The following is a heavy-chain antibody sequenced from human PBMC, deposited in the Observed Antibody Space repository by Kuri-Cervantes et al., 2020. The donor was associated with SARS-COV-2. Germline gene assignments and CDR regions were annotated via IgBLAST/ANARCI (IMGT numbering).Heavy chain of an antibody. CDR3: ATVSDYYDSSGYFLDFDY. J-gene: IGHJ4*02. V-gene: IGHV3-48*03. Sequence: GGSLRLSCAASGFTFSSYEMNWVRQAPGKGLEWVSYISSSGSTIYYADSVKGRFTISRDNAKNSLYLQMNSLRAEDTAVHYCATVSDYYDSSGYFLDFDYWGQGTLVTVSS. D-gene: IGHD3-22*01. CDR1: GFTFSSYE. CDR2: ISSSGSTI.